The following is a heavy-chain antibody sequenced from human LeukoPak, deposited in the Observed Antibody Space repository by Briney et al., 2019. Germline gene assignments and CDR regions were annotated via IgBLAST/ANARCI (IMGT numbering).Heavy chain of an antibody. CDR3: ARQYYDSSGYYPWYFDY. D-gene: IGHD3-22*01. CDR1: GGSFSSTTYY. Sequence: SETLSLTCTVSGGSFSSTTYYWGWIRQPPGKGLEWIGSVYYSGSTYFNQPLKRPVTISVDTSQNQSSLKLTSLTAADTAVYYCARQYYDSSGYYPWYFDYWGQGTLVTVSS. CDR2: VYYSGST. J-gene: IGHJ4*02. V-gene: IGHV4-39*01.